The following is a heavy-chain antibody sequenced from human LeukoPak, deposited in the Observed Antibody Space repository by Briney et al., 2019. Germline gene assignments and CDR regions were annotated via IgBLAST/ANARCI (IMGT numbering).Heavy chain of an antibody. CDR3: ARDVGIAAAGSYYYYGMDV. V-gene: IGHV3-13*01. CDR2: IGTAGDT. Sequence: PGGSLRLSCAASGFTFSSYDMHWVRQATGKGLEWVSAIGTAGDTYYPGSVKGRFTISRENAKNSLYFQMNSLRAEDTAVYYCARDVGIAAAGSYYYYGMDVWGQGTTVTVSS. D-gene: IGHD6-13*01. J-gene: IGHJ6*02. CDR1: GFTFSSYD.